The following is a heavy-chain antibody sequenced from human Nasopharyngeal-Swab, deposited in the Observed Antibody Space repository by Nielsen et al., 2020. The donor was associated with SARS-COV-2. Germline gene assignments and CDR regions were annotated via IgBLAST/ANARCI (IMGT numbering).Heavy chain of an antibody. V-gene: IGHV1-69*01. J-gene: IGHJ6*02. Sequence: WGRQAPGQGLEGVGGIIPIFGTANYAQKFQGRVTITADESTSTAYMELSSLRSEDTAVYYCARSRARIQYDFWSGYYYYGMDVWGQGTTVTVSS. CDR3: ARSRARIQYDFWSGYYYYGMDV. CDR2: IIPIFGTA. D-gene: IGHD3-3*01.